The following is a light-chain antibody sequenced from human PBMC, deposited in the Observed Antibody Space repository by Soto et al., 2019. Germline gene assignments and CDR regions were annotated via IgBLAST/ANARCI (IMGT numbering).Light chain of an antibody. CDR3: QQYNDWPRT. V-gene: IGKV3-15*01. CDR1: EGVGSS. CDR2: GAS. J-gene: IGKJ1*01. Sequence: ETVMTQSPATLSVSPGERVTLSCRASEGVGSSSAWYQQKPGQAPRVLIYGASTTAPGIPARFSGSGSGTEFTLTISSLQSEDSAVYHCQQYNDWPRTFGQGTKVDIK.